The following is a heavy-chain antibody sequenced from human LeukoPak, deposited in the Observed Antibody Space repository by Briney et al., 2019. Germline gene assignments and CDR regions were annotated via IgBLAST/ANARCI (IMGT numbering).Heavy chain of an antibody. CDR3: AKAPVTSCRGAYCYPFDS. J-gene: IGHJ4*02. V-gene: IGHV3-23*01. CDR2: TSSSDAGT. D-gene: IGHD2-21*01. Sequence: LPGGSLRLSCAAPGFTLSTYAMSWVRQTPGKGLEWVAATSSSDAGTYHADSVRGRFTISRDNSKNTLYLQMNSLRAEDAAVYFCAKAPVTSCRGAYCYPFDSWGQGTLVTVSS. CDR1: GFTLSTYA.